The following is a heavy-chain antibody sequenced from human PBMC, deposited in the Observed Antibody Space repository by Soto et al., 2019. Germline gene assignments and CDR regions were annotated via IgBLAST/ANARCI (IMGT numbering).Heavy chain of an antibody. CDR3: AREGYYDFWSGKTEGSWFDP. V-gene: IGHV3-21*01. J-gene: IGHJ5*02. CDR1: GFTFSSYS. D-gene: IGHD3-3*01. Sequence: GGSLRLSCAASGFTFSSYSMNWVRQAPGKGLEWVSSISSSSSYIYYADSVKGRFTISRDNAKNSLYLQMNSLRAEDTAVYYCAREGYYDFWSGKTEGSWFDPWGQGTLVTVSS. CDR2: ISSSSSYI.